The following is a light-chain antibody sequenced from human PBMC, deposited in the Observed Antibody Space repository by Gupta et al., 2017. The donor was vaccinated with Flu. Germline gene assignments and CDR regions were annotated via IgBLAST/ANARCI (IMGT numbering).Light chain of an antibody. V-gene: IGLV2-8*01. J-gene: IGLJ2*01. CDR3: SSYAGSNNFVV. CDR2: EVN. CDR1: SDVGGYNY. Sequence: SDVGGYNYVSWYQQHPGKAPKLMIFEVNKRPSGVPDRFSGSKSGNTASLTVSGLQADDEADYFCSSYAGSNNFVVFGGGTKLTVL.